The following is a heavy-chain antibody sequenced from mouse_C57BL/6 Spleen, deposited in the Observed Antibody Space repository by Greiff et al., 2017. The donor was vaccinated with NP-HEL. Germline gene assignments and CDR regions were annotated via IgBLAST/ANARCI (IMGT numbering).Heavy chain of an antibody. D-gene: IGHD1-1*01. J-gene: IGHJ3*01. CDR2: IDPSDSYT. CDR1: GYTFTSYW. CDR3: ARGYYGSRERFAY. Sequence: QVQLQQPGAELVMPGASVKLSCKASGYTFTSYWMHWVKQRPGQGLEWIGEIDPSDSYTNYNQKFKGKSTLTVDKSSSTAYMQLSSLTSEEPAVYYCARGYYGSRERFAYWGQGTLVTVSA. V-gene: IGHV1-69*01.